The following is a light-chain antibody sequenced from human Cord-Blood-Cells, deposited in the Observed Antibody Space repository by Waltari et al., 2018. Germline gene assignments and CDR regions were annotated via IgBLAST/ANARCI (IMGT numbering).Light chain of an antibody. CDR3: QQYYSYPWT. J-gene: IGKJ1*01. V-gene: IGKV1-8*01. CDR2: AAS. CDR1: QGISSY. Sequence: AIRMTQSPSSLSASTGDRVTITCRASQGISSYLAWYQQKPGKAPKLLIYAASTLQSGVPSRFSGRGSGTDFTLPISCLQSEDFATYYCQQYYSYPWTFGQGTKVEI.